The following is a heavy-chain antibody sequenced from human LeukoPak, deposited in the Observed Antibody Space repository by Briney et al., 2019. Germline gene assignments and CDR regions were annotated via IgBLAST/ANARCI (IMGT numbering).Heavy chain of an antibody. CDR3: ARDHPPSDSLGIIDY. CDR1: GFTFSSYS. J-gene: IGHJ4*02. D-gene: IGHD7-27*01. Sequence: PGGSLRLSCAASGFTFSSYSMNWVRQAPGKGLEWVSSISSSSSYIYYADSVKGRFTISRDNAKNSLYLQMNSLRAEDTTVYYCARDHPPSDSLGIIDYWGQGTLVTVSS. CDR2: ISSSSSYI. V-gene: IGHV3-21*04.